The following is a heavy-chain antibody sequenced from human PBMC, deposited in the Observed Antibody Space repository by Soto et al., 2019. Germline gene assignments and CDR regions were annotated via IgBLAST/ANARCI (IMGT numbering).Heavy chain of an antibody. V-gene: IGHV4-39*01. CDR1: GGSISSSSYY. Sequence: PSETLSLTCTVSGGSISSSSYYWGWIRQPPGKGPEWIGSIYYSGSTYYNPSLKSRVTISVDTSKNQFSLKLSSVTAADTAVYYCARLSYYYGMDVWGQGTTVTVSS. CDR3: ARLSYYYGMDV. J-gene: IGHJ6*02. CDR2: IYYSGST.